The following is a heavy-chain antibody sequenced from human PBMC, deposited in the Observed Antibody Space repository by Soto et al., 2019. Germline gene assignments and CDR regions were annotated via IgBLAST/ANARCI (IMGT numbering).Heavy chain of an antibody. D-gene: IGHD2-21*02. CDR3: TIGSWSCDVFEI. CDR2: IIPLLGVR. CDR1: GGTFSTYS. V-gene: IGHV1-69*02. Sequence: QVQLVQSGAEVKKPGSSVKVSCKDSGGTFSTYSMFCVRQAPGQGLEWMGRIIPLLGVRNYAQRFQDRVTIIADKSTATVHMELSSLRSDGTALDFCTIGSWSCDVFEIWGQGTMFTVSS. J-gene: IGHJ3*02.